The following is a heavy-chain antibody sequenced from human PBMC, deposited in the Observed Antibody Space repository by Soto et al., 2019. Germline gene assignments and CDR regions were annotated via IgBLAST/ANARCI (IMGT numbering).Heavy chain of an antibody. CDR2: ISGSGGST. CDR1: GFTFSSYA. CDR3: AKGFPVCSSTSCYVWSAVYYYYYMDV. J-gene: IGHJ6*03. Sequence: GGSLRLSCAASGFTFSSYAMSWVRQAPGKGLEWVSAISGSGGSTYYADSVKGRFTISRDNSKNTLYLQMNSLRAEDTAVYYCAKGFPVCSSTSCYVWSAVYYYYYMDVWGKGTTVTVSS. D-gene: IGHD2-2*01. V-gene: IGHV3-23*01.